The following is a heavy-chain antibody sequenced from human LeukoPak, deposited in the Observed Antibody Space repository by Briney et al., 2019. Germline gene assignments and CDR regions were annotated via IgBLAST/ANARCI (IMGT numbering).Heavy chain of an antibody. D-gene: IGHD2-2*01. CDR3: ASSFVVVPAAPVNWFDP. CDR1: GYTFTGYY. CDR2: INPNSGGT. Sequence: ASVKVSCKASGYTFTGYYMHWVRQAPGQGLEWMGRINPNSGGTNYAQKFQGRVTMTRDTSVSTAYMELSRLRSDDTAMYYCASSFVVVPAAPVNWFDPWGQGTLVTVST. J-gene: IGHJ5*02. V-gene: IGHV1-2*06.